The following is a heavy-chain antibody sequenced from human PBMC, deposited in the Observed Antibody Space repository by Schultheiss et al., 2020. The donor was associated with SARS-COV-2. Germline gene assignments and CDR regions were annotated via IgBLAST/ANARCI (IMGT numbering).Heavy chain of an antibody. D-gene: IGHD5-18*01. CDR3: ARAIRYGYSGDY. V-gene: IGHV3-33*01. J-gene: IGHJ4*02. CDR2: IWYDGSNK. CDR1: GFTFSSYG. Sequence: GGPLRLSCAASGFTFSSYGMHWVRQAPGKGLEWVAVIWYDGSNKYYADSVKGRFTISRDNAKNSLYLQMNSLRAEDTAVYYCARAIRYGYSGDYWGQGTLVTVSS.